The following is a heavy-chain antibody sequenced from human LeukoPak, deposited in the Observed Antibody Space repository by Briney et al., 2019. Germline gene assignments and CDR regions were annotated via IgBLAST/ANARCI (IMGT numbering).Heavy chain of an antibody. CDR3: ARDGVEMATRNYYYYGMDV. J-gene: IGHJ6*02. D-gene: IGHD5-24*01. CDR1: GYTFTGYY. V-gene: IGHV1-2*02. Sequence: ASVKVSCKASGYTFTGYYMHWVRQAPGQGLEWMGWINPNSGGTNYAQKFQGRVTMTRDTSISTAYMELSRPRSDDTAVYYCARDGVEMATRNYYYYGMDVWGQGTTVTVSS. CDR2: INPNSGGT.